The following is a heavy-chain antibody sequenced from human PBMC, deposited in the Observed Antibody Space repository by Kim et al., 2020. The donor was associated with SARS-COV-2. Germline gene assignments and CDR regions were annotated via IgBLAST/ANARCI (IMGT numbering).Heavy chain of an antibody. CDR2: IYYSGST. CDR3: ARDTVDSSSWFYDY. D-gene: IGHD6-13*01. J-gene: IGHJ4*02. V-gene: IGHV4-39*02. Sequence: SETLSLTCTVSGGSISSSSYYWGWIRQPPGKGLEWIGSIYYSGSTYYNPSLKSRVTISVDTSKNQFSLKLSSVTAADTAVYYCARDTVDSSSWFYDYWGQGTLVTVSS. CDR1: GGSISSSSYY.